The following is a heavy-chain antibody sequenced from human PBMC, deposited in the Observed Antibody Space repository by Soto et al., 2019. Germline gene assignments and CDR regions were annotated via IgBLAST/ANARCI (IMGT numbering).Heavy chain of an antibody. CDR2: INHSGST. D-gene: IGHD4-17*01. CDR1: GWSFSDYY. J-gene: IGHJ4*02. CDR3: GSFEFLPTTVTTWKNKNFDY. Sequence: PSETLSLTCAVYGWSFSDYYWSWIRQPPGKGLEWIGEINHSGSTNYNPSLKSRVTISVDTSKNQFSLKLSSVTAADTAVYYCGSFEFLPTTVTTWKNKNFDYWGQGTLVTVSS. V-gene: IGHV4-34*01.